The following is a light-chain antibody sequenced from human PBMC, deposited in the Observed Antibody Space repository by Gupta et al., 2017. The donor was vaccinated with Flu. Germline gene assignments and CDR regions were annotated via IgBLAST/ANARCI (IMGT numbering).Light chain of an antibody. CDR3: QQYNNWPPLT. Sequence: DIVMTQSPATLSVSPGDRATLSCRASQSVRRDLAWYQQKPGQAPRLLIYGASTRATGIPDRFSGSGSGTEFTLTISSRQSEDFAIYYCQQYNNWPPLTFGGGTKVEIK. V-gene: IGKV3-15*01. CDR1: QSVRRD. CDR2: GAS. J-gene: IGKJ4*01.